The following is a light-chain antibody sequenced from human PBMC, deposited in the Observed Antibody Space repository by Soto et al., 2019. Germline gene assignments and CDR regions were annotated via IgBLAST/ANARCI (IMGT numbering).Light chain of an antibody. V-gene: IGLV2-14*01. Sequence: QSVLTQPASASGSPGQSITISCTGTSSDVGAYDYVSWYQQHPDKAPKLLIYDVDNRPSGVPHRFSGSRSGNTASLTISGLQAEDEADYFCCSYAGSPWVFGTGTKVTV. J-gene: IGLJ1*01. CDR1: SSDVGAYDY. CDR3: CSYAGSPWV. CDR2: DVD.